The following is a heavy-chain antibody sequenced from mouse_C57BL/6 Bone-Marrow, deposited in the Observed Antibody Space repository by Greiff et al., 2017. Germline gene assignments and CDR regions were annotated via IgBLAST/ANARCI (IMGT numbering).Heavy chain of an antibody. CDR2: IYPGSGST. Sequence: QVQLQQPGAELVKPGASVKMSCKASGYTFTSYWITWVKQRPGQGLEWIGDIYPGSGSTNYNEKFKSKATLTVDTSSSTAYMQLSSLTSEDSAVYYCARRSIDNWDRGYFDVWGTGTTVTVSS. J-gene: IGHJ1*03. CDR1: GYTFTSYW. V-gene: IGHV1-55*01. D-gene: IGHD4-1*01. CDR3: ARRSIDNWDRGYFDV.